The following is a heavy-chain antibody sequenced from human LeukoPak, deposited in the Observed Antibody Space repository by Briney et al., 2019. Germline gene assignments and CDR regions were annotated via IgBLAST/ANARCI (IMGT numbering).Heavy chain of an antibody. V-gene: IGHV4-34*01. D-gene: IGHD4-17*01. CDR2: INHSGST. J-gene: IGHJ4*02. Sequence: PSETLSLTCAVYGGSFSGYYWSWIRQPPGKGLEWIGEINHSGSTNYNPSLKSRVTISVDTSKNQFSLKLSSVTAADTAVYYCARDRNYGDYVYFDYWGQGTLVTVSS. CDR3: ARDRNYGDYVYFDY. CDR1: GGSFSGYY.